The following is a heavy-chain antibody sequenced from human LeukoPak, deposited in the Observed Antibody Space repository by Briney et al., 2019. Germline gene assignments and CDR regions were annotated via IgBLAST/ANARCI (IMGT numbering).Heavy chain of an antibody. CDR3: ARGNGNGYFDL. J-gene: IGHJ2*01. V-gene: IGHV4-59*01. CDR1: GGSIYSYY. D-gene: IGHD1-1*01. Sequence: SETLSLTCTVSGGSIYSYYWSWIRQSPGEGLEGIGYIYYSGSTSYRPSLKSRATISVDRSSNQFSLKLKSVTAADTAVYYCARGNGNGYFDLWGRGTLVAVSS. CDR2: IYYSGST.